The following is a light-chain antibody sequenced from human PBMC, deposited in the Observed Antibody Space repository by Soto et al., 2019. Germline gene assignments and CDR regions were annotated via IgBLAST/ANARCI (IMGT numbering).Light chain of an antibody. Sequence: QSVLNQPPSASGTPGQRVFISCSGSSSNIGSNTVSWYQQFPGTAPKLLIYTNNQRPSGVPDRFSGSKSGTSASLAISGLQSEDEADYYCSGWDDSVTGPVFGGGTKVTVL. CDR1: SSNIGSNT. V-gene: IGLV1-44*01. J-gene: IGLJ3*02. CDR2: TNN. CDR3: SGWDDSVTGPV.